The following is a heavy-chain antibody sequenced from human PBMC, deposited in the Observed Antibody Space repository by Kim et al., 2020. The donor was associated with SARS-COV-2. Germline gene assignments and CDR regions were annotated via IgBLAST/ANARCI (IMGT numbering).Heavy chain of an antibody. D-gene: IGHD4-17*01. V-gene: IGHV4-34*01. CDR1: GGSFSDFY. J-gene: IGHJ6*02. CDR3: ARVFYYGDYYYYGMDV. CDR2: INHSGST. Sequence: SETLSLTCAVYGGSFSDFYWSWIRQPPGKGLEWIGEINHSGSTNYNPSLKSRVTISVDTSKNQFSLKLSSVTAADTAVYYCARVFYYGDYYYYGMDVWGQGTTVTVSS.